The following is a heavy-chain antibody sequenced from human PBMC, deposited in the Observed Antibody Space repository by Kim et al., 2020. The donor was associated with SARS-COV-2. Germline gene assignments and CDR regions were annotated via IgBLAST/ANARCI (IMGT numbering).Heavy chain of an antibody. V-gene: IGHV6-1*01. Sequence: YAHSVNSRITLNPDTSKNQFSLQLNSVTPEDTAVYYCARDRQRVGTGVDYWGQGTLVTVSS. J-gene: IGHJ4*02. CDR3: ARDRQRVGTGVDY. D-gene: IGHD1-1*01.